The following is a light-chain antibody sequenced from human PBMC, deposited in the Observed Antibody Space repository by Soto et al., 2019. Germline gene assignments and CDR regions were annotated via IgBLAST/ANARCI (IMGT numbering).Light chain of an antibody. CDR1: QSVSSSY. V-gene: IGKV3-20*01. CDR2: GAS. J-gene: IGKJ3*01. Sequence: IVLTQSPGTLSLSPGERATLSCKASQSVSSSYLAWYQQKPGQAPRLLIYGASSRAAGIPDRFSGSGSGTDFTLTISRLEPEDFAVYYCQQYGSSRFTFGPGTKVDI. CDR3: QQYGSSRFT.